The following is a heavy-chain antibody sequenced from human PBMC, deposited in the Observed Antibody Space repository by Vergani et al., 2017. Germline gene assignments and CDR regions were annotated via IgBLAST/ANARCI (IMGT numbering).Heavy chain of an antibody. CDR2: LSSNGGST. CDR1: GFTFSSYA. J-gene: IGHJ4*02. V-gene: IGHV3-64D*06. CDR3: AREAHYYDSSGYYYENYFDY. D-gene: IGHD3-22*01. Sequence: EVQLVESGGGLVQPGGSLRLSCSASGFTFSSYAMHWVRQAPGKGLEYVSALSSNGGSTYYADSVKGRFTISRDNSKNTLYLQMSSLRAEDTAVYYCAREAHYYDSSGYYYENYFDYWGQGTLVTVSS.